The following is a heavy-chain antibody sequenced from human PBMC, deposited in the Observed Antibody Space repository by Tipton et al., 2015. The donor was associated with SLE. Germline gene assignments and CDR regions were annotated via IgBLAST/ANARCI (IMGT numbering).Heavy chain of an antibody. V-gene: IGHV3-74*01. D-gene: IGHD3-3*01. Sequence: SLRLSCAASGFTFSSYWMHWVRQAPGKGLVWVSRINSDGSSTSYADSVKGRFTISRDNAKNTLYLQMNSLRAEDTAVYYCARDIDFWSGFYYGMDVWAKGPRSPSP. CDR1: GFTFSSYW. CDR3: ARDIDFWSGFYYGMDV. CDR2: INSDGSST. J-gene: IGHJ6*02.